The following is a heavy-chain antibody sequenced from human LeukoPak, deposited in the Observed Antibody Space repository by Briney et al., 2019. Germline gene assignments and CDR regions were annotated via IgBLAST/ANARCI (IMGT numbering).Heavy chain of an antibody. J-gene: IGHJ6*02. D-gene: IGHD2-2*01. CDR3: ARLGYCSSTSCAYYYYYYGMDV. CDR2: IYYSGST. Sequence: SETLSLTCNVSGGSISSSIYYWGWIRQPPGKGLEWIGSIYYSGSTYYNPSLKSRVTISVDTSKNQFSLKLSSVTAADTAVYYCARLGYCSSTSCAYYYYYYGMDVWGQGTTVTVSS. V-gene: IGHV4-39*01. CDR1: GGSISSSIYY.